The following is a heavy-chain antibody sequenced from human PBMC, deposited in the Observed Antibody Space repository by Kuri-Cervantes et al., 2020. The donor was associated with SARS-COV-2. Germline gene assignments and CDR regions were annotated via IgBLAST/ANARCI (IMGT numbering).Heavy chain of an antibody. J-gene: IGHJ4*02. Sequence: GGSLRLSCAASGFTFSSYSMNWVRQAPGKGLEWVSSISSSSSYMYYADSVKGRFTISRDNAKNSLYLQMNSLRAEDTAVYYCARDGDYSNYGMYYFDYWGQGTLVTVSS. D-gene: IGHD4-11*01. CDR3: ARDGDYSNYGMYYFDY. CDR1: GFTFSSYS. V-gene: IGHV3-21*01. CDR2: ISSSSSYM.